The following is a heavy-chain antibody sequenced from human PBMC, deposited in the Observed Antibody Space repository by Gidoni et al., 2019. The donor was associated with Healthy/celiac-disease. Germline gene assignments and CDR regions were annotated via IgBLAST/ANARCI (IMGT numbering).Heavy chain of an antibody. Sequence: QVQLQQSGPALVKHSQTLSLTCAISGDSVSSTSAAWNWIRQSPSRGLEWLGRTYYRSKWYNDYAVSVKSRITINPDTSKNQFSLQLNSVTPEDTVGYYCARGPWRIAVAVYTAFDIWGQGTMVTVSS. CDR2: TYYRSKWYN. CDR3: ARGPWRIAVAVYTAFDI. D-gene: IGHD6-19*01. CDR1: GDSVSSTSAA. V-gene: IGHV6-1*01. J-gene: IGHJ3*02.